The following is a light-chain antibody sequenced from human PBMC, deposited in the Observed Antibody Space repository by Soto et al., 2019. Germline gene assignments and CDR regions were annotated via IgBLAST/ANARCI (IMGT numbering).Light chain of an antibody. J-gene: IGKJ2*01. Sequence: DIQMTQSPSSLSASVGDRVTITCQASQDISNYLNWYQQKPGKAPKLLIYDASNLETGVPSRFSVSVSGTDVTVTISSLQPEDIATYYCQQYDNLPITFGQGTKLEIK. CDR1: QDISNY. CDR3: QQYDNLPIT. V-gene: IGKV1-33*01. CDR2: DAS.